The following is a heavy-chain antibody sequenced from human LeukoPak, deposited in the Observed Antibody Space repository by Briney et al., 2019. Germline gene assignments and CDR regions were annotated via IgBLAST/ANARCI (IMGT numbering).Heavy chain of an antibody. V-gene: IGHV4-39*01. J-gene: IGHJ4*02. Sequence: SETLSLTCTVSGGSISSSSYYWGWIRQPPGKGLEWIGSIYYSGSTYYNPSLKSRVTISVDTSKNQFSLQLNSVTPEDTAVYYCARGVPKLRYFDWPFLFDYWGQGTLVTVSS. CDR3: ARGVPKLRYFDWPFLFDY. CDR1: GGSISSSSYY. D-gene: IGHD3-9*01. CDR2: IYYSGST.